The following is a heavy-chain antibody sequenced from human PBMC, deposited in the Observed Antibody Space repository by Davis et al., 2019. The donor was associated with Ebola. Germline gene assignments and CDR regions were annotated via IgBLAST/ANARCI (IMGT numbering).Heavy chain of an antibody. V-gene: IGHV3-66*01. CDR1: GFTVSSNY. D-gene: IGHD3-9*01. CDR2: IYSGGST. Sequence: GGSLRLSCAASGFTVSSNYMSWVRQAPGKGLEWVSVIYSGGSTYYADSVKGRFTISRDNSKNTLYLQMNSLRAEDTAVYYCARGPSIFCFDYWGQGTLVTVSS. CDR3: ARGPSIFCFDY. J-gene: IGHJ4*02.